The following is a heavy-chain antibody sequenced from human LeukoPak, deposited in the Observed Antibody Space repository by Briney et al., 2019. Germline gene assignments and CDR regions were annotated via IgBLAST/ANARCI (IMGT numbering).Heavy chain of an antibody. CDR3: AKGGGYYDSSGYYANFYDS. D-gene: IGHD3-22*01. Sequence: GGSLRLSCAASGFNSSSYAMNWVRQAPGMGLEWVSAIGGSGSTTYYADSVKGRFTISRDNSKNTLFLQMSSVRAEDTAVYYCAKGGGYYDSSGYYANFYDSWGQGTLVTVSS. CDR2: IGGSGSTT. J-gene: IGHJ4*02. V-gene: IGHV3-23*01. CDR1: GFNSSSYA.